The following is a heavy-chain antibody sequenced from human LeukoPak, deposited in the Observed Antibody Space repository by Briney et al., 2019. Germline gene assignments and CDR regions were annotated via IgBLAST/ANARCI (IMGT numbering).Heavy chain of an antibody. CDR2: INPNTGNP. J-gene: IGHJ5*02. Sequence: ASVNVSCMASVYTFISYVMNWVRPAPGRGLAWMGWINPNTGNPTYGQDVTRRFVFSLDNSVSTAYLEISSLKAEDSAVYYGARAVKRIAARFGANWFDPWGQGTLVTVSS. CDR1: VYTFISYV. CDR3: ARAVKRIAARFGANWFDP. D-gene: IGHD6-6*01. V-gene: IGHV7-4-1*02.